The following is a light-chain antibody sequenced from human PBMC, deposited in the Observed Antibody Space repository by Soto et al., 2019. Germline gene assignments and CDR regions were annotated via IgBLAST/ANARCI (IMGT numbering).Light chain of an antibody. CDR3: QQYYSTPPIT. J-gene: IGKJ4*01. Sequence: DIVMTQSPDSLAVSLGERATINCKSSQSVLYSSNNKNYLAWYQQKPGQPPKLLIYWASTRESGVPDRFSGSGSGTDFTLTISRLQAEDGAVYYCQQYYSTPPITFGGGTKVEIK. CDR2: WAS. CDR1: QSVLYSSNNKNY. V-gene: IGKV4-1*01.